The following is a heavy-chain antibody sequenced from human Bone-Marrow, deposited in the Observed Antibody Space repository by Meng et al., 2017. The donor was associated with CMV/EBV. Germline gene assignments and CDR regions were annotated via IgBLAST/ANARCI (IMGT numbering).Heavy chain of an antibody. CDR3: AKDLQYYDFWSGYYTPGYGMDV. J-gene: IGHJ6*02. V-gene: IGHV3-23*01. D-gene: IGHD3-3*01. CDR2: ISGSGGST. CDR1: GFTFSSYA. Sequence: SCAASGFTFSSYAMSWVRQAPGKGLEWVSAISGSGGSTYYADSVKGRFTISRDNSKNTLYLQMNSLRAEDTAVYYCAKDLQYYDFWSGYYTPGYGMDVWGQGTTVTVSS.